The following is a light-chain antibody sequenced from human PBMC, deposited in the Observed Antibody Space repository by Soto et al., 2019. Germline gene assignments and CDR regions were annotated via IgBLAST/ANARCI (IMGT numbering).Light chain of an antibody. V-gene: IGLV2-8*01. CDR2: EVS. Sequence: QSVLTQPPSASGSPGQSVTISCAGTSSDVGGYNYVSWYQQYPGKVPKLMIYEVSERPSGVPDRFSGSKSGNTAFLTVSGLQSEDEADYYCLSYPDTAYVFGTGTKVTVL. CDR1: SSDVGGYNY. CDR3: LSYPDTAYV. J-gene: IGLJ1*01.